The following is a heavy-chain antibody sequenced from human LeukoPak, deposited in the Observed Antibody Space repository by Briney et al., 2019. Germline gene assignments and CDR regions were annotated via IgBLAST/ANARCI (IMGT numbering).Heavy chain of an antibody. J-gene: IGHJ4*02. CDR1: GFTFSDHY. D-gene: IGHD3-10*01. CDR3: VALLRGIGY. CDR2: SRNEGHSYST. Sequence: TGGSLRLSCAVSGFTFSDHYMDWVRQAPGKGLEWIGRSRNEGHSYSTDFAASVRGRASLSRDHSRNSLYLQINSPRTDDTAVYYCVALLRGIGYWGQGTLVTVSS. V-gene: IGHV3-72*01.